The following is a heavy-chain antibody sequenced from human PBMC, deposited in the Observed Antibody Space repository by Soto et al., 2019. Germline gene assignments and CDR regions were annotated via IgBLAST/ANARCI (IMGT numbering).Heavy chain of an antibody. Sequence: QITLKESGPTLVNPTQTLTLTCTFSGFSLSTSGVGVGWISQPPGKALEWLALIYWDDDRRYNPSLKSRLAITKDTSKNQVVLTMSNMDPVDTATHYCAHRNTQYIWSYVIFDYWCQGTLLTVSS. CDR1: GFSLSTSGVG. J-gene: IGHJ4*02. D-gene: IGHD3-3*01. V-gene: IGHV2-5*02. CDR3: AHRNTQYIWSYVIFDY. CDR2: IYWDDDR.